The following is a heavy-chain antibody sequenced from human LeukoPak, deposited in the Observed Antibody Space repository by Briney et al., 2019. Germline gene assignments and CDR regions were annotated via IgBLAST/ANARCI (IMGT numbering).Heavy chain of an antibody. CDR2: ISSSGSTI. J-gene: IGHJ6*02. Sequence: PGGSLRLSCAASGFTFSDYYMSWIRQAPGQGLEWVSYISSSGSTIYYADSVKGRFTISRDNAKNSLYLQMNSLRAEDTAVYYCAREKFDTAMVTIYYGMDVWGQGTTVTVSS. V-gene: IGHV3-11*01. CDR1: GFTFSDYY. D-gene: IGHD5-18*01. CDR3: AREKFDTAMVTIYYGMDV.